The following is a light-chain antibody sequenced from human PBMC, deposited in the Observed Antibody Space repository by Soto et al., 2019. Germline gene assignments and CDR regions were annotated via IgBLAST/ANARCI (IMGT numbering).Light chain of an antibody. J-gene: IGLJ2*01. Sequence: QSALTQPASVSGSPGRSVTISCTGSSSDIGGFNYVSWYQHLPGRAPKLIIYDVTNRPSGISYRFSASKSGGTASLTISGLQAEDDGYYYCTSYSSSTTHVVFGGGTKVTVL. V-gene: IGLV2-14*03. CDR3: TSYSSSTTHVV. CDR2: DVT. CDR1: SSDIGGFNY.